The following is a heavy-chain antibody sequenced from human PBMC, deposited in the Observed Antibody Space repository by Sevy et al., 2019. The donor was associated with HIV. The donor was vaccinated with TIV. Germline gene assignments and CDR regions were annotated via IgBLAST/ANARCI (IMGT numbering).Heavy chain of an antibody. V-gene: IGHV3-49*03. D-gene: IGHD3-10*01. CDR2: IRSKAYGGTT. Sequence: GGSLRLSCTASGFTFGDYAMSWSRQAPGKGLEWVGFIRSKAYGGTTEYAASVKGRFTISRDDSKSIAYLQMNSLKTEDTAVYYCTRRGDGYKDYYYYYYMDVWGKGTTVTVSS. CDR1: GFTFGDYA. J-gene: IGHJ6*03. CDR3: TRRGDGYKDYYYYYYMDV.